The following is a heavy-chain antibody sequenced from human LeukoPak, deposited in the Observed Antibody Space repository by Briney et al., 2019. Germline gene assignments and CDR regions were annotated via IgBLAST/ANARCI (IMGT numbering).Heavy chain of an antibody. CDR2: INHSGST. D-gene: IGHD4-17*01. J-gene: IGHJ4*02. CDR1: GGSFSGYY. Sequence: PSETLSLTCAVYGGSFSGYYWSWIRQPPGKGLEWIGEINHSGSTNYNPSLKSRVTISVDTSKYQFSLKLSSVTAADTAVYYCAREVVDGDHVLSDYWGQGTLVTVSS. V-gene: IGHV4-34*09. CDR3: AREVVDGDHVLSDY.